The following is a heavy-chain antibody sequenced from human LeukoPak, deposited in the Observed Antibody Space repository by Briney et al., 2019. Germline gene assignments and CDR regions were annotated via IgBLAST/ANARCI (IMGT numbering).Heavy chain of an antibody. CDR2: IYYSGST. V-gene: IGHV4-59*08. CDR1: GGSISSYY. CDR3: ATTRREDGSGSFDY. D-gene: IGHD3-10*01. J-gene: IGHJ4*02. Sequence: SETLSLTCTVSGGSISSYYXXXXXXXXXXXXXXXXYIYYSGSTNYNPSLKSRVTISVDTSKNQFSLKLSSVTAADTAVYYCATTRREDGSGSFDYWGQGTLVTVSS.